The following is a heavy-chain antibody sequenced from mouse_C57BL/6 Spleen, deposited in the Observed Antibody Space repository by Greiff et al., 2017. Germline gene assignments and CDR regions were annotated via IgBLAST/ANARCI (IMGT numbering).Heavy chain of an antibody. CDR2: FHPYNDDT. CDR3: ARRVYYGSSYSWYFDV. J-gene: IGHJ1*03. V-gene: IGHV1-47*01. CDR1: GYTFTTYP. Sequence: VQLQQSGAELVKPGASVKMSCKASGYTFTTYPIEWMKQNHGKSLEWIGNFHPYNDDTKYNEKFKGKATLTVEKSSSTAYLELSRLTSDDSAVYYGARRVYYGSSYSWYFDVWGTGTTVTVSS. D-gene: IGHD1-1*01.